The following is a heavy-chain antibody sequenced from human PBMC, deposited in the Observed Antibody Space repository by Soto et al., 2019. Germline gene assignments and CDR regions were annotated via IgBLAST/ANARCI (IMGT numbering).Heavy chain of an antibody. V-gene: IGHV1-69*01. CDR2: IIPIFGTA. CDR3: ARDALRFLEWLPTFYYYYGMDV. Sequence: QVQLVQSGAEVKKPGSSVKVSCKASGGTFSSYAISWVRQAPGQGLEWMGGIIPIFGTANYAQKFQGGVTITADESTSTAYMELSSLRSEDTAVYYCARDALRFLEWLPTFYYYYGMDVWGQGTTVTVSS. CDR1: GGTFSSYA. J-gene: IGHJ6*02. D-gene: IGHD3-3*01.